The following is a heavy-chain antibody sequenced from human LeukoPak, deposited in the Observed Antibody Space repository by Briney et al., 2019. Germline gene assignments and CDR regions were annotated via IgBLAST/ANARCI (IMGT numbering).Heavy chain of an antibody. J-gene: IGHJ4*02. Sequence: GRSLRLSCAASGFTFSSYAMHWVRQAPGKGLEWVAVISYDGSNKYYADSVKGRFTISRDNSKNTLYLQMNSLRAEDTAVYYCARDETYCYDSSGYYYSFSIDYWGQGTLVTVSS. CDR3: ARDETYCYDSSGYYYSFSIDY. CDR2: ISYDGSNK. V-gene: IGHV3-30*04. D-gene: IGHD3-22*01. CDR1: GFTFSSYA.